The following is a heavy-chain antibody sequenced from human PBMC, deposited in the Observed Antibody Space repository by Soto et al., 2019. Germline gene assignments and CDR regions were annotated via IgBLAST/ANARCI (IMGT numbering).Heavy chain of an antibody. J-gene: IGHJ4*02. CDR2: INAGNGNT. CDR3: ASGGFRGSGWLFPFDY. V-gene: IGHV1-3*01. D-gene: IGHD6-19*01. Sequence: QVQLVQSGAEVKKPGASVKVSCKASGYTFTSYAMHWVRQAPGQRLEWMGWINAGNGNTKYSQKFQGRVTITRDTSASTAYMELSSLRSEDTAVYYCASGGFRGSGWLFPFDYWGQGTLVTVSS. CDR1: GYTFTSYA.